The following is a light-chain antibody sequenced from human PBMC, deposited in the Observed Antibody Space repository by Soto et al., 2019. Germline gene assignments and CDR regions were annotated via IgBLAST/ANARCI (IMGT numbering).Light chain of an antibody. J-gene: IGLJ3*02. Sequence: SYVLTQPPSVSVAPGQTARITCGGNIIVTKLVHWYQQRPGQAPVLVVYDNSDRPSGIPERFSGSNSANTAMLTISRVEAGDEADYYCQVWDSTSDHGWVFGGGTQLTVL. CDR2: DNS. CDR3: QVWDSTSDHGWV. V-gene: IGLV3-21*02. CDR1: IIVTKL.